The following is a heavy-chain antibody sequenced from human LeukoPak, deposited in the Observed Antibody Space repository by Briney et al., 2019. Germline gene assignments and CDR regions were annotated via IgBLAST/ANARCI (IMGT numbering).Heavy chain of an antibody. CDR2: IYYSGST. J-gene: IGHJ3*02. CDR3: ARRRWFGELSHAFDI. CDR1: GGSISSYY. V-gene: IGHV4-59*08. Sequence: SETLSLTCTVSGGSISSYYWSWIRQPPGKGLEWIGYIYYSGSTNYNPSLKSRVTISVDTSKNQFSLKLSSVTAADTAVYYCARRRWFGELSHAFDIWGQGTMVTVSS. D-gene: IGHD3-10*01.